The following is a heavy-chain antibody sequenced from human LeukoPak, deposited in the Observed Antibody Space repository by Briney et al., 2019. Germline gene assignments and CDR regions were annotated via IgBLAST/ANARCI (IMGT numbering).Heavy chain of an antibody. CDR1: GGSISRTSYY. Sequence: SETLSLTCTVSGGSISRTSYYWDWIRQPPGKGLEWIGNIHYSGSTKYSSSLKSRVTISVDTSNNQFSLRVTSLTAADTAVYYCARLGALHDAFDVWGQGTLVTVSS. J-gene: IGHJ3*01. CDR2: IHYSGST. CDR3: ARLGALHDAFDV. D-gene: IGHD3-16*01. V-gene: IGHV4-39*07.